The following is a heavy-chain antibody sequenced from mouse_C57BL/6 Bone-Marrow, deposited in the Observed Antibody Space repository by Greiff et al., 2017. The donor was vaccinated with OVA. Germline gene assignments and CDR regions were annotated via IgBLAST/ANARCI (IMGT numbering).Heavy chain of an antibody. V-gene: IGHV5-4*01. CDR1: GFTFSSYA. CDR2: ISDGGSYT. D-gene: IGHD2-5*01. CDR3: ARDPPSYYSNYVYFDY. Sequence: EVKLVESGGGLVKPGGSLKLSCAASGFTFSSYAMSWVRQTPEKRLEWVATISDGGSYTYYPDNVKGRFTISRDNAKNNLYLQMSHLKSEDTAMYYCARDPPSYYSNYVYFDYWGQGTTLTVSS. J-gene: IGHJ2*01.